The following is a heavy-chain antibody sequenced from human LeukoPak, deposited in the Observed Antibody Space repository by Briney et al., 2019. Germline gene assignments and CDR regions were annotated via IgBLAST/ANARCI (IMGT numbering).Heavy chain of an antibody. CDR3: ARDLKWDSGSYGVWLDP. J-gene: IGHJ5*02. Sequence: GASVKVSCKASGGTFSSYAISWVRQAPGQGLEWMGGIIPIFGTANYAQKFQGRVTITADESTSTAYMELSSLRSEDTAVYYCARDLKWDSGSYGVWLDPWGQGTLVTVSS. D-gene: IGHD1-26*01. V-gene: IGHV1-69*01. CDR1: GGTFSSYA. CDR2: IIPIFGTA.